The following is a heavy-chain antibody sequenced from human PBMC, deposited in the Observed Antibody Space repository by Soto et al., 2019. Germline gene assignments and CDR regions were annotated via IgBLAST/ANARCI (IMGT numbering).Heavy chain of an antibody. D-gene: IGHD2-15*01. V-gene: IGHV4-39*01. CDR3: ARWGYCSGGSCYGFDP. CDR1: GGSISSSSYY. J-gene: IGHJ5*02. Sequence: VTPSEPRSLTSTVSGGSISSSSYYWGWIRQSPGKGLEWIGTIFYTGRTYYNPSLESRVTLSVDTSKNQFSLHLTSVTAADTAVYYCARWGYCSGGSCYGFDPWGQGTLVTVCS. CDR2: IFYTGRT.